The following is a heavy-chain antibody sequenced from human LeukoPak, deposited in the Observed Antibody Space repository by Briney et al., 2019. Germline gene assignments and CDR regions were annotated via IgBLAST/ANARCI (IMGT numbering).Heavy chain of an antibody. V-gene: IGHV3-74*01. D-gene: IGHD3-10*01. J-gene: IGHJ5*02. CDR2: INSDGSST. CDR3: ARDLQRALYYYGSGRSPFDP. Sequence: GGSLRLSCAASGFTFSSYWMHWVRQAPGKGLVWVSRINSDGSSTSYADSVKGRFTISRDNAKNTLYLQMNSLRAEDTAVYYCARDLQRALYYYGSGRSPFDPWGQGTLVTVSS. CDR1: GFTFSSYW.